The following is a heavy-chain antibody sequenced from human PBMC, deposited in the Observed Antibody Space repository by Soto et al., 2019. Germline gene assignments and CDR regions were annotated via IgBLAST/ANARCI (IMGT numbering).Heavy chain of an antibody. V-gene: IGHV4-59*01. CDR1: GASIRSYY. CDR3: AREQYNWKI. J-gene: IGHJ4*02. CDR2: VFHTGNT. D-gene: IGHD1-20*01. Sequence: SETLSLTFSVSGASIRSYYWTWIRQPPGKGLQWIGYVFHTGNTNYNPSLKSRVTISEDASKNQVSLRLTSVTAADTAVYFCAREQYNWKIWGQGTLVTVSS.